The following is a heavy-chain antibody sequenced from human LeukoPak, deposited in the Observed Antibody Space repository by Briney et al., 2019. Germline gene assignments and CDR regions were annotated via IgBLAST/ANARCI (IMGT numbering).Heavy chain of an antibody. V-gene: IGHV4-30-4*08. CDR3: ARDRDGYNLDAFDI. J-gene: IGHJ3*02. Sequence: SQTLSLTCTVSGGSISVCTYYWSRIPQPPGKGLEWNGYIYYSGSTYYNPYLKSRVSISVDTSKTQLYLKLSSVTAPEMPLCDGARDRDGYNLDAFDIWGQGTMVTVSS. D-gene: IGHD5-24*01. CDR2: IYYSGST. CDR1: GGSISVCTYY.